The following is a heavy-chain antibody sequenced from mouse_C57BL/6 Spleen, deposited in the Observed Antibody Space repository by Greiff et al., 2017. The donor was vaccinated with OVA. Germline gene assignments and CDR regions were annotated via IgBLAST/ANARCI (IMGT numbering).Heavy chain of an antibody. CDR2: ISDGGSYT. D-gene: IGHD4-1*01. V-gene: IGHV5-4*01. CDR1: GFPFSSYA. CDR3: ARDPLTGSDY. J-gene: IGHJ2*01. Sequence: EVQLQESGGGLVKPGGSLKLSCAASGFPFSSYAMSLVRQTPEKRLEWVATISDGGSYTYYPDNVKGRFTISRANAKNNLYLQMSHLKSEDTAMYYCARDPLTGSDYWGQGTTLTVSS.